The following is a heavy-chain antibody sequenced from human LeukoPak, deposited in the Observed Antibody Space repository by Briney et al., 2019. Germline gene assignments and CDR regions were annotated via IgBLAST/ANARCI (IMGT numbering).Heavy chain of an antibody. CDR2: ISYDGTNQ. J-gene: IGHJ4*02. D-gene: IGHD5-18*01. CDR1: GVTFSSYA. Sequence: GRSLRLSCAASGVTFSSYAMHWVRQAPGKGQEWVAFISYDGTNQYYADSVKGRFTISIDNSKNTLYLQMNSLRAEDTAVYYCARDTPMASFDYWGQGTLVTVSS. V-gene: IGHV3-30*04. CDR3: ARDTPMASFDY.